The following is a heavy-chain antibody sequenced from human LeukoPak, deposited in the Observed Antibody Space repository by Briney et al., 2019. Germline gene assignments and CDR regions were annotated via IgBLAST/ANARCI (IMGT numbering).Heavy chain of an antibody. V-gene: IGHV3-21*01. CDR2: ISSSGTYL. D-gene: IGHD3-3*01. CDR3: ARGLFGVINPTDY. J-gene: IGHJ4*02. CDR1: GFTFSNYA. Sequence: GGALRLSCAASGFTFSNYAMHWGRRAPGEGLEGGSSISSSGTYLYCADSVKGRFTISRDNAKDSLYLQMNSLRVEDTAVYFCARGLFGVINPTDYWGQGTLVTVSS.